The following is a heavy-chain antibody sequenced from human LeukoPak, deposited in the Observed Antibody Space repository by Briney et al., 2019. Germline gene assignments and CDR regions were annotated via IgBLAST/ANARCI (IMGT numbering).Heavy chain of an antibody. CDR2: ISDNGSNG. J-gene: IGHJ6*02. Sequence: GGTLRLSCAASGVTFSSYAMHWVRQAPGKGLEWVSMISDNGSNGNYADSVKVRFGLSRDTSKKTLYLQMNSLRPDDTDLYACARETGSSPMDVWGQGTTVTVSS. CDR3: ARETGSSPMDV. D-gene: IGHD1-14*01. V-gene: IGHV3-30*09. CDR1: GVTFSSYA.